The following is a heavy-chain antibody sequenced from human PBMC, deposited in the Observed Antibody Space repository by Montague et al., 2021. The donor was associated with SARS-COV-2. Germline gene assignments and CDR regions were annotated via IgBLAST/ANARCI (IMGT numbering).Heavy chain of an antibody. J-gene: IGHJ3*02. D-gene: IGHD3-10*01. CDR1: GFTFGDYA. Sequence: SLRPSCAASGFTFGDYAMHWVRQTPGKGLEWASGISWNSGSRGYADSVKGRFTIYRDNAKNSLYLQMNSLRTEDTAFYYCAKDYYFGAFDIWGQGTMVTVSS. V-gene: IGHV3-9*01. CDR2: ISWNSGSR. CDR3: AKDYYFGAFDI.